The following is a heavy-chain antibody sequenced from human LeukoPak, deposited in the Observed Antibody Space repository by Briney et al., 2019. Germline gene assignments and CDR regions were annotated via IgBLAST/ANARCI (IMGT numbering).Heavy chain of an antibody. J-gene: IGHJ4*02. CDR3: ARDLGYNDSSGYTDY. D-gene: IGHD3-22*01. CDR2: IYYSGRT. V-gene: IGHV4-39*02. Sequence: SETLSLTCTVSGGSISSSNYYWGWIRQPPGKGLEWIGSIYYSGRTDYNPSLKSRVTISVDTSKNQFSLKLRSVTDADTAVYYCARDLGYNDSSGYTDYWGQGTLVTVSS. CDR1: GGSISSSNYY.